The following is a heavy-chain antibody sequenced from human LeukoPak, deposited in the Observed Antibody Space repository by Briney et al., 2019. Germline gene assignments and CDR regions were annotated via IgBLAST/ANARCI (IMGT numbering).Heavy chain of an antibody. CDR1: GYTFTSYG. V-gene: IGHV1-18*01. D-gene: IGHD3-9*01. Sequence: ASVKVSCKASGYTFTSYGISWVRQAPGQGLEWMGWISAYNGNTNYGQKLQGRVTMTTDTSTSTAYMELRSLRSDDTAVYYCAREDDILTGYYSFDYWGQGTLVTVSS. J-gene: IGHJ4*02. CDR3: AREDDILTGYYSFDY. CDR2: ISAYNGNT.